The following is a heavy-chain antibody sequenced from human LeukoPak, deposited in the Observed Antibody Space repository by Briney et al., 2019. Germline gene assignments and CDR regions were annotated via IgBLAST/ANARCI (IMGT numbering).Heavy chain of an antibody. CDR3: AGSQTNDMVTKRTLEY. J-gene: IGHJ4*02. Sequence: SETLSLTCTVSGGSLSSRSYYWGWIRQSPGTGLEWIASIYYDGTTYYNPSLRSRVTISADSSRSQFSLTLSPVTAADTAIYYCAGSQTNDMVTKRTLEYWGQGTLVTVSS. D-gene: IGHD2-21*02. CDR1: GGSLSSRSYY. CDR2: IYYDGTT. V-gene: IGHV4-39*01.